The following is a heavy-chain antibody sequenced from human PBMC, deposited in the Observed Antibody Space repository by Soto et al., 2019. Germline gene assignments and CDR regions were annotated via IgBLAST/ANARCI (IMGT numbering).Heavy chain of an antibody. D-gene: IGHD4-17*01. CDR3: ARVISDYGDYSGKFDY. CDR2: ISAYNGNT. CDR1: GYTFTSYG. V-gene: IGHV1-18*01. Sequence: QVPLVQSGAEVKKPGASVKVSCKASGYTFTSYGISWVRQAPGQGLEWMGWISAYNGNTNYAQKLQGRVTMTTDTSTSTAYMELRSLRSDDTAVYYCARVISDYGDYSGKFDYWGQGTLVTVSS. J-gene: IGHJ4*02.